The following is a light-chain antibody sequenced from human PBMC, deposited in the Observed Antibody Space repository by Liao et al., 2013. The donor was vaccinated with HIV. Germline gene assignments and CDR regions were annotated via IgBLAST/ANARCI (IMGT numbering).Light chain of an antibody. CDR2: YDS. Sequence: SYVLTQPPSVSVAPGKTARITCGGNNIGNKSVHWYQQKPGQAPVLVIYYDSDRPSGIPERFSGSKSGNTATLTITRVEAGDEADYHCQVWDSYIEHVVFGGGTKLTVL. J-gene: IGLJ2*01. CDR3: QVWDSYIEHVV. V-gene: IGLV3-21*04. CDR1: NIGNKS.